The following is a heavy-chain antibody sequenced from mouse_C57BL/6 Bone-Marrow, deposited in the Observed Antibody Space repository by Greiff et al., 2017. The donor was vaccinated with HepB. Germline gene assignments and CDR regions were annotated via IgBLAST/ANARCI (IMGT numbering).Heavy chain of an antibody. Sequence: EVKLQQSGPELVKPGASVKIPCKASGYTFTDYNMDWVKQSHAKSLEWIGEIHPNNGGTTYNQKFKGKATLTVDKSSSTAYMGLCSLTSEDRAVYSCARRGYSFDYWGQGTTPTVSS. CDR2: IHPNNGGT. J-gene: IGHJ2*01. V-gene: IGHV1-18*01. CDR3: ARRGYSFDY. CDR1: GYTFTDYN.